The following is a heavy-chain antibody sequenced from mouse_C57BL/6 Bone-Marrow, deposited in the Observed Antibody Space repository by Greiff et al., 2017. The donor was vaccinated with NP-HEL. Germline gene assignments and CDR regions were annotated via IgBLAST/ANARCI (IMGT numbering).Heavy chain of an antibody. CDR3: ARFHYGSSSRDY. CDR2: INPNNGGT. CDR1: GYTFTDYN. J-gene: IGHJ2*01. V-gene: IGHV1-18*01. D-gene: IGHD1-1*01. Sequence: VKLQQSGPELVKPGASVKIPCKASGYTFTDYNMDWVKQSHGKSLEWIGDINPNNGGTIYNQKFKGKATLTVDKSSTTAYMELRSLTSEDTAVYYCARFHYGSSSRDYWGQGTTLTVSS.